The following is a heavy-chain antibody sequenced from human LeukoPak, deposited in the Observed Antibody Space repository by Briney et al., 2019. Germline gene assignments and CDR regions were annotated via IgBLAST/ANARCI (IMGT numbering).Heavy chain of an antibody. D-gene: IGHD3-10*01. CDR2: IYTSGST. CDR3: ARRPYYYGSGSYYYYYMDV. V-gene: IGHV4-61*02. CDR1: GGSISSGSYY. Sequence: SETLSLTCTVSGGSISSGSYYWSWIRQPAGKGLEWIGRIYTSGSTNYNPSLKSRVTISVDASKNQFSLKLSSVTAADTAVYYCARRPYYYGSGSYYYYYMDVWGKGTTVTVSS. J-gene: IGHJ6*03.